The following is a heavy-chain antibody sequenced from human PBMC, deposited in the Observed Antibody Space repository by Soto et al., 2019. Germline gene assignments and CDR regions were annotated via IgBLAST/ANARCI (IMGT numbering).Heavy chain of an antibody. J-gene: IGHJ3*01. CDR3: ASDRFDDLNSFDAFDL. V-gene: IGHV4-61*01. CDR2: ISYSGTP. D-gene: IGHD1-1*01. Sequence: QVRLQESGPRLVKPSDTLSLTCTVSGGSVSSGSHYWSWIRQSPGKGLEWIAYISYSGTPDYNPSLKSRVSISLDKSRNQISLRLGSVTAADTAVYYCASDRFDDLNSFDAFDLWGQGTMVTVSS. CDR1: GGSVSSGSHY.